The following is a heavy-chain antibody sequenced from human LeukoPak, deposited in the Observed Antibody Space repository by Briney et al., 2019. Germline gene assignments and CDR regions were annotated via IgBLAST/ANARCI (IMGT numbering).Heavy chain of an antibody. J-gene: IGHJ3*01. D-gene: IGHD6-13*01. CDR1: GFTFSNYG. V-gene: IGHV3-33*01. CDR2: IWYDGSNR. Sequence: SGGSLRLSCVASGFTFSNYGVHWVRQAPGKGLEWVAVIWYDGSNRYYADSVRGRFIISRDNSKNTLYLQMNSLRAEDTAVYYCASSSIPAAGTSAFDFWGQGTMVTVFS. CDR3: ASSSIPAAGTSAFDF.